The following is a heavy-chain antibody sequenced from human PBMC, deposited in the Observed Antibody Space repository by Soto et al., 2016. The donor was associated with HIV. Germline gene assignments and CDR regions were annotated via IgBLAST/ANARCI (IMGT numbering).Heavy chain of an antibody. CDR3: AREGITYYYDSSGYSAPYFDN. V-gene: IGHV3-7*01. CDR2: IKQDGSEK. CDR1: GFTFSNYW. Sequence: EVQLVESGGGLVQPGRSLRLSCAASGFTFSNYWMSWVRQAPGKGLEWVANIKQDGSEKYYVDSVKGRFTISRDNAKNSLYVQMNSLRAEDTAAYYCAREGITYYYDSSGYSAPYFDNWGQGTLVTVSS. J-gene: IGHJ4*02. D-gene: IGHD3-22*01.